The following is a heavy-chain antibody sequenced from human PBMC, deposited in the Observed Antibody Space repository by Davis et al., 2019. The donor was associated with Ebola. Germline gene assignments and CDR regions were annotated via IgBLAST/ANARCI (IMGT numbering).Heavy chain of an antibody. CDR2: ISGYKGYT. CDR1: GYTFTNYG. J-gene: IGHJ5*02. Sequence: ASVKVSCKASGYTFTNYGVTWVRQAPGQGLEWMGWISGYKGYTNYAQKLQGRVTMTTDISTSTTYMELRSLRSDDTAVYYCARDSGSYFSWFDPWGQGTLVTVSS. CDR3: ARDSGSYFSWFDP. D-gene: IGHD1-26*01. V-gene: IGHV1-18*04.